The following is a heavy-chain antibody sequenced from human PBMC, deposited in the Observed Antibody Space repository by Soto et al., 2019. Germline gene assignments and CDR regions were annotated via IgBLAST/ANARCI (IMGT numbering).Heavy chain of an antibody. V-gene: IGHV4-59*01. CDR1: GGSISSYY. Sequence: QVQLQESGPGLVKPSETLSLTCTVSGGSISSYYWTWIRQPPGKGLEWIGFISHSGSTSYNPSLKSRVTMSVDTSKNQFSLKLNSVTAADTAVYYCARYSGTYYVYWGQGILVTVFS. J-gene: IGHJ4*02. CDR2: ISHSGST. D-gene: IGHD1-26*01. CDR3: ARYSGTYYVY.